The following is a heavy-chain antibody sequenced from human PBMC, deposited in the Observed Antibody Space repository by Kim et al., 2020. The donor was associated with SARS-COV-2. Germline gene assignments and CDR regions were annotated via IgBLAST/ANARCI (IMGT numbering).Heavy chain of an antibody. CDR3: VRAAFDL. V-gene: IGHV3-48*02. CDR1: GFTFSSYS. D-gene: IGHD6-25*01. J-gene: IGHJ2*01. CDR2: SSSSSSTI. Sequence: GGSLRLSCAASGFTFSSYSMNWVRQAPGKGLEWVSYSSSSSSTIYYADSVKGRFTISRDNAKNSLYLQMQSLRDEDTAVYYCVRAAFDLWGRGTLVTASS.